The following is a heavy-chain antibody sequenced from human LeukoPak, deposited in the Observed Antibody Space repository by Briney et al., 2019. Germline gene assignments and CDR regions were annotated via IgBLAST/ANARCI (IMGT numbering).Heavy chain of an antibody. CDR1: GGSISSGSYY. J-gene: IGHJ6*03. V-gene: IGHV4-61*02. CDR3: ARVWFGELLSDYYYYVDV. Sequence: SETLSLTCTVSGGSISSGSYYWSWIRQPAGKGLEWIGRIYTSGSTNYNPSLKSRVTISVDTSKNQFSLKLSSVTAADTAVYYCARVWFGELLSDYYYYVDVWGKGTTVTVSS. D-gene: IGHD3-10*01. CDR2: IYTSGST.